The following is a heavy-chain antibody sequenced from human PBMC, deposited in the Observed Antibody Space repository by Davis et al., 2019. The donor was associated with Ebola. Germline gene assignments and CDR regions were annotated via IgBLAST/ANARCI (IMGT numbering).Heavy chain of an antibody. CDR2: INAGNGNT. CDR3: ASPASPDYYYGMDV. Sequence: ASVKVSCKASGYTFTSYDINWVRQATGQRLEWMGWINAGNGNTKYSQKFQGRVTITRDTSASTAYMELSSLRSEDTAVYYCASPASPDYYYGMDVWGQGTTVTVSS. J-gene: IGHJ6*02. CDR1: GYTFTSYD. V-gene: IGHV1-3*01.